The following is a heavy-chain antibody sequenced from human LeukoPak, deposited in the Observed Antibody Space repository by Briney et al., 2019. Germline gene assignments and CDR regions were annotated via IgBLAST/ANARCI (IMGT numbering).Heavy chain of an antibody. CDR1: GYTLTELS. V-gene: IGHV1-24*01. CDR2: FDPEDGET. D-gene: IGHD3-3*01. CDR3: ATGRPVLRFLGWQRDYFDY. J-gene: IGHJ4*02. Sequence: GASVKVSCKVSGYTLTELSMHWVRQAPGKGLEWMGGFDPEDGETIYAQKFQGRVTMTEDTSTDTAYMELSSLRSEDTAVYYCATGRPVLRFLGWQRDYFDYWGQGTLVTVSS.